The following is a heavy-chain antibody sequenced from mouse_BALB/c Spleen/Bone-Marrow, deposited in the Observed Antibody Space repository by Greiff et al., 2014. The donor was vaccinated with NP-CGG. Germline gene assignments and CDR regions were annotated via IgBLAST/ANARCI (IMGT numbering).Heavy chain of an antibody. Sequence: EVQLQQSGPALVKPGASVKISCKASGSTFTDYNMHWVKQSHGKSLEWIGYIYPYNGGTGYNQKFKSKATLTVDNSSSTAYMELRSLTSEDSAVYYCARREAVVADFDYWGQGTTPTASS. J-gene: IGHJ2*01. CDR2: IYPYNGGT. CDR1: GSTFTDYN. CDR3: ARREAVVADFDY. D-gene: IGHD1-1*01. V-gene: IGHV1S29*02.